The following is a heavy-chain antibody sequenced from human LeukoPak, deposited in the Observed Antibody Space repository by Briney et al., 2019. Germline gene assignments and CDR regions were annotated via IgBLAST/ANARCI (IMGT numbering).Heavy chain of an antibody. CDR3: AKSTEYQLPMVDY. D-gene: IGHD2-2*01. V-gene: IGHV3-30*02. Sequence: GGSLRLSCAASGFTFSSYAMSWVRQAPGKGLEWVAFTRYDGSNKYYADSVKGRFTISRDNSKNTLYLQMNSLRAEDTAVYYCAKSTEYQLPMVDYWGQGTLVTVSS. CDR2: TRYDGSNK. J-gene: IGHJ4*02. CDR1: GFTFSSYA.